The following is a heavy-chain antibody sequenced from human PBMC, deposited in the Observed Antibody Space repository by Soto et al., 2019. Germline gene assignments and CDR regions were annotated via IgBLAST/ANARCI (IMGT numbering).Heavy chain of an antibody. V-gene: IGHV1-2*02. CDR1: GYTFTGYY. J-gene: IGHJ3*02. CDR2: INPNSGGT. Sequence: ASVKVSCNASGYTFTGYYMHWVRQAPGQGLEWMGWINPNSGGTNYAQKFQGRVTMTRDTSISTAYMELSRLRSDDTAVYYCARDLKSISGVVIFLGRAFDIWGQGTTVAVS. D-gene: IGHD3-3*01. CDR3: ARDLKSISGVVIFLGRAFDI.